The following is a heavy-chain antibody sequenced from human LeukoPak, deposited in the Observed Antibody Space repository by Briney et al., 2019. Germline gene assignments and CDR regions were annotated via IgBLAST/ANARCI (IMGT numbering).Heavy chain of an antibody. D-gene: IGHD3-16*02. CDR3: ARGRPLLYVWGSYRPHDAFDI. CDR2: IYYSGST. CDR1: GGSISSGGYY. V-gene: IGHV4-31*03. Sequence: PSQTLSLTCTVSGGSISSGGYYWSWIRQHPGKGLEWIGYIYYSGSTYYNPSLKSRVTISVDTSKNQFSLKLSSVTAADTAVYYCARGRPLLYVWGSYRPHDAFDIWGQGTTVTVSS. J-gene: IGHJ3*02.